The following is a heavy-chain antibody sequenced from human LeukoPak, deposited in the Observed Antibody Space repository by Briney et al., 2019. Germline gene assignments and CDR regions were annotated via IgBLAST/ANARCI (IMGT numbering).Heavy chain of an antibody. Sequence: ASVKVSCKASGYTFTGYYMHWVRQAPGQGLEWMGWINPNSGGTNYAQKFQGRVTMTRDTTISTAYMELSSLRSEDTAVYYCARGILSPKIRFYYMDVWGKGTTVTVSS. CDR2: INPNSGGT. CDR3: ARGILSPKIRFYYMDV. CDR1: GYTFTGYY. J-gene: IGHJ6*03. D-gene: IGHD3-3*01. V-gene: IGHV1-2*02.